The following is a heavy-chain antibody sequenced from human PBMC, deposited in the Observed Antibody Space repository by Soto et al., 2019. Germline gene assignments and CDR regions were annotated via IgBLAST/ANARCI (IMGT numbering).Heavy chain of an antibody. CDR2: ISGSGGST. CDR1: GFTFSSYA. V-gene: IGHV3-23*01. J-gene: IGHJ4*02. D-gene: IGHD5-18*01. Sequence: EVQVLESGGGLVQPGGSLRLSCAASGFTFSSYAMSWVRQAPGKGLEWVSAISGSGGSTYYADSVKGRFTISRDNSKNTLYLQMNSRRAEVTAVYYCAKDDGQLWPPFDYWGQGTQVTVST. CDR3: AKDDGQLWPPFDY.